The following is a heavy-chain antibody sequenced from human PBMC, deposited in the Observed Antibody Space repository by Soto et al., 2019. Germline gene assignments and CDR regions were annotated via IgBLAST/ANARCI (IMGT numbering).Heavy chain of an antibody. CDR2: ISFDSNYI. D-gene: IGHD3-16*01. Sequence: PGGSLRLSCAASGFMFSSYSMNWVRQAPGKGLEWVSSISFDSNYIYYADSVKGRFTISRDNAKNSLYLQMNSLRVEDTAVYYCARDKTPMIRGSDLDYWSQGTLVTVSS. J-gene: IGHJ4*02. CDR1: GFMFSSYS. V-gene: IGHV3-21*01. CDR3: ARDKTPMIRGSDLDY.